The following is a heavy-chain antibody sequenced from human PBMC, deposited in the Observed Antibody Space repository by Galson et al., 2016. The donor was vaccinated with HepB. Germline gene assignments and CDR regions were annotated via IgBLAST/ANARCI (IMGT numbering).Heavy chain of an antibody. V-gene: IGHV3-23*01. CDR3: AKDPNGDYIGAYDS. Sequence: SLRLSCAASGLTLSSYAVTWVRQAPGKGLEWVSTISGSGNGILYGDSVKGRFTISRDNSKNIVYLQMNSLRAEDTALYYCAKDPNGDYIGAYDSWGQGTLVTVSS. J-gene: IGHJ4*02. D-gene: IGHD4-17*01. CDR2: ISGSGNGI. CDR1: GLTLSSYA.